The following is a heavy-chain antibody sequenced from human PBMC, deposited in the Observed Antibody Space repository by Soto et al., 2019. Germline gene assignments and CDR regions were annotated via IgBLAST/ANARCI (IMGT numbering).Heavy chain of an antibody. V-gene: IGHV3-9*01. CDR3: AKGGYSSGAGMDV. CDR2: ISWNSGSI. D-gene: IGHD6-19*01. J-gene: IGHJ6*02. Sequence: EVQLVESGGGLVQPGRSLRLSCAASGFTFDDYAMHWVRQAPGKGLEWVSGISWNSGSIGYADSLKGRFTISRDNAKNPRYLQMNSLRAEDTALYYCAKGGYSSGAGMDVWGQGTTVTVSS. CDR1: GFTFDDYA.